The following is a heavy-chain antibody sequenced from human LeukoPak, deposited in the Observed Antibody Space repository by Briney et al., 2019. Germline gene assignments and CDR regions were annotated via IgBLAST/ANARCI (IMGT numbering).Heavy chain of an antibody. J-gene: IGHJ5*02. CDR3: VFWSGSIWFDP. CDR2: IIPIFGTA. D-gene: IGHD3-3*01. Sequence: GSSVKVSCKASGGTFSSYAISWVRQAPGQGLEWMGGIIPIFGTANYAQKFQGRAAISTDESTSTAYMELSRLISEDTAVYYCVFWSGSIWFDPWGQGTLVTVSS. V-gene: IGHV1-69*05. CDR1: GGTFSSYA.